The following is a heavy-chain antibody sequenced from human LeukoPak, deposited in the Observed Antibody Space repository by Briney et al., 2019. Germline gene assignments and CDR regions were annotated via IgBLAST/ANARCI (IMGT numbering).Heavy chain of an antibody. D-gene: IGHD3-22*01. V-gene: IGHV3-23*01. CDR3: AKLLSQYDSSGYYYFDY. Sequence: GGTLRLSCAASGFTFSTYGMSWVRQAPGRGLEWVSTISGGGGNTYYADSVKGRVTISRDNSKNTQYLQMTSLRPEDTAVYYCAKLLSQYDSSGYYYFDYWGQGTLVTVSS. CDR2: ISGGGGNT. J-gene: IGHJ4*02. CDR1: GFTFSTYG.